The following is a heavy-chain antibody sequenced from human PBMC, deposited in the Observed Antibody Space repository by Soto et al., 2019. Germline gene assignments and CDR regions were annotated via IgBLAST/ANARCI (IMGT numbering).Heavy chain of an antibody. CDR1: GGSFSGYY. CDR3: ARERPDGSRLDL. V-gene: IGHV4-30-4*01. Sequence: SETLSLTCAVYGGSFSGYYWSWIRQPPGKGLEWIGYIYYSGSTYYNPSLKSRVTISVDTSKNQFSLKLSSVTAADTAVYYCARERPDGSRLDLWGQGTLVTVS. CDR2: IYYSGST. D-gene: IGHD6-13*01. J-gene: IGHJ5*02.